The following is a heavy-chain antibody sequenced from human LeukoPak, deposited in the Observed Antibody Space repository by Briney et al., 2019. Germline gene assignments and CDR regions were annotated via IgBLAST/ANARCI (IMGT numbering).Heavy chain of an antibody. J-gene: IGHJ6*04. Sequence: GGSLRLSCAASGFTFSSYWIHWVRQAPGKGLVWVSRINSDGSSTSYADSVKGRFTISRDNAKNSLYLQMNSLRAEDTAVYYCAELGITMIGGVWGKGTTVTISS. CDR1: GFTFSSYW. V-gene: IGHV3-74*01. CDR3: AELGITMIGGV. D-gene: IGHD3-10*02. CDR2: INSDGSST.